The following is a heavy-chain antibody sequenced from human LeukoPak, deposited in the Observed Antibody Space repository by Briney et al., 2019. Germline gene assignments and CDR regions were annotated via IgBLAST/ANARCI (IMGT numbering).Heavy chain of an antibody. CDR1: GFTFSRHG. Sequence: PGRSLRLSCAASGFTFSRHGMRWVRLAPGKGLEWVAFIAYDGRIANYADSVKGRFTISRDNSKNTVYLQMNSLRAEDTAVYCCARFTGGDSSGYYEDWGQGTLVTVSS. V-gene: IGHV3-33*01. CDR3: ARFTGGDSSGYYED. J-gene: IGHJ4*02. CDR2: IAYDGRIA. D-gene: IGHD3-22*01.